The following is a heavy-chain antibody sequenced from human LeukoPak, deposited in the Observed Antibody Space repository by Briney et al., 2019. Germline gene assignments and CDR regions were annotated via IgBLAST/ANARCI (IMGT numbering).Heavy chain of an antibody. J-gene: IGHJ4*02. CDR3: ARAGSGSPVDY. D-gene: IGHD3-10*01. V-gene: IGHV4-34*01. Sequence: SETLSLTCAVYGGSFSGYYWSWIRQPPGKGLEWIGEINHSGSTNYNPSLKSRVTISVDTPKNQFSLKLSSVTAADTAVYYCARAGSGSPVDYWGQGTLVTVSS. CDR2: INHSGST. CDR1: GGSFSGYY.